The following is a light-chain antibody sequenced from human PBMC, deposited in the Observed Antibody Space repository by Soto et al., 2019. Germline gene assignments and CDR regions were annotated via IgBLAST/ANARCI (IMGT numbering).Light chain of an antibody. J-gene: IGLJ1*01. Sequence: QSVLTQPASVSGSPGQSITISCTGTRSDVGGYNYVSWYQQYPGKAPKLMIYDVSNRPSGVSNRFSGSKSGNTASLTISGLQAEDESDYYCSSYTGSSTYVFGTGTKVTVL. CDR2: DVS. CDR1: RSDVGGYNY. V-gene: IGLV2-14*01. CDR3: SSYTGSSTYV.